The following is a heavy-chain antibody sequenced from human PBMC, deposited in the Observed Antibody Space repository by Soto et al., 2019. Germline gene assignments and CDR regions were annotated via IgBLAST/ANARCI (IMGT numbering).Heavy chain of an antibody. CDR3: EKGSSTSENNKWFDP. J-gene: IGHJ5*02. D-gene: IGHD2-2*01. CDR1: GFTFSSYA. Sequence: PGGSLRLSCAASGFTFSSYAMSWVRQAPGKGLEWVSAISGSGGSTYYADSVKGRFTISRDNSKNTLYLQMNSLRAEDTAVYYCEKGSSTSENNKWFDPWGQGTLVTVSS. V-gene: IGHV3-23*01. CDR2: ISGSGGST.